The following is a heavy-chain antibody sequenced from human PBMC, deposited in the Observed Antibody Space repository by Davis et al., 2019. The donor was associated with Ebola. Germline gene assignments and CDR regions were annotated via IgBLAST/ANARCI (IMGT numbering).Heavy chain of an antibody. Sequence: SETLSLTCTVSGGSISSYYWSWIRQPPGKGLEWIGYIYYSGSTNYNPSLKSRVTISVDTSKNQFSLKLSSVTAADTAVYYCAGHAAAGRYNWFDPWGQGTLVTVSS. CDR3: AGHAAAGRYNWFDP. V-gene: IGHV4-59*01. D-gene: IGHD6-13*01. CDR2: IYYSGST. J-gene: IGHJ5*02. CDR1: GGSISSYY.